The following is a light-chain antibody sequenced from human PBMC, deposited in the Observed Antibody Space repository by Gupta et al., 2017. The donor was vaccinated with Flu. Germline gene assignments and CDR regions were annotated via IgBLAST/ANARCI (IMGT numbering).Light chain of an antibody. CDR3: QQYYSTPPYT. CDR2: WAS. Sequence: KSSQSVLYSSNNKNFLAWYQQKPGQPPKLLIYWASTRESGVPDRFSGSGSGTDFTLTISSLQAEDEAVYYCQQYYSTPPYTFGQGTKLEIK. CDR1: QSVLYSSNNKNF. V-gene: IGKV4-1*01. J-gene: IGKJ2*01.